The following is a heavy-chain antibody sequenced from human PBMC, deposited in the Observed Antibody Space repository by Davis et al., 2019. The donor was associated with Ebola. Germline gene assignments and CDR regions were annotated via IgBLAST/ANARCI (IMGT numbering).Heavy chain of an antibody. CDR1: GGSISSSNW. V-gene: IGHV4-4*02. J-gene: IGHJ4*02. D-gene: IGHD4-17*01. CDR3: ARHPDYGDYGLDY. Sequence: MPSETLSLTCAVSGGSISSSNWWSWVRQSSGKGLEWIGEIYHSGSGNYNPSLKSRVTISVDTSKNQFSLKLSSVTAADTAVYYCARHPDYGDYGLDYWGQGTLVTVSS. CDR2: IYHSGSG.